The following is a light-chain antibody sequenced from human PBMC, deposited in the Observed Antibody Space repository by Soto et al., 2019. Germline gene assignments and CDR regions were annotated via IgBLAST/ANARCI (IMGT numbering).Light chain of an antibody. Sequence: EIVLTQSPATLSLSPGERATLSCRASQSVSSYLAWYQQKPGKAPRLLIYDASNRATGIPARFSGSGSGTDFTLTISGLEPEDFAFYYCQQRSNWPGYTFGQGTKLEIK. CDR1: QSVSSY. CDR2: DAS. V-gene: IGKV3-11*01. CDR3: QQRSNWPGYT. J-gene: IGKJ2*01.